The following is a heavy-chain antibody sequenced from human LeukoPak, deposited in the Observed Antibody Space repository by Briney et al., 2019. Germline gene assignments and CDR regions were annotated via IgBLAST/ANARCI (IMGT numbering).Heavy chain of an antibody. V-gene: IGHV3-74*01. Sequence: PGGSLRLSCAASGFTFRSYWMHWVRQAPGKGLVWVSRINSDGSTTSYADSVKGRFTISRDNAKNTLYLQMNSLKTEDTAVYYCTRVVATIFDIWGQGTMVTVSS. J-gene: IGHJ3*02. D-gene: IGHD5-12*01. CDR1: GFTFRSYW. CDR3: TRVVATIFDI. CDR2: INSDGSTT.